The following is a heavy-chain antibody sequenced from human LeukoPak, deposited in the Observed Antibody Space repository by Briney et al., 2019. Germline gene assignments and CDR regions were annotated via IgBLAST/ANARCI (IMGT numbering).Heavy chain of an antibody. Sequence: GGSLRLSCAASGFTFSSYGMHWVRQAPGKGLEWVAVIWYDGSNKYYADSVKGRFTISRDNSKNTLYLQMNSLRAEDTAVYYCAKDPTIVVVTGYFDYWGQGTLVTVSS. V-gene: IGHV3-30*02. J-gene: IGHJ4*02. CDR2: IWYDGSNK. D-gene: IGHD2-21*02. CDR3: AKDPTIVVVTGYFDY. CDR1: GFTFSSYG.